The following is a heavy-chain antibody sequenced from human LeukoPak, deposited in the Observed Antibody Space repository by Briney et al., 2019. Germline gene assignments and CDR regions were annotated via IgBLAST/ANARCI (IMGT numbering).Heavy chain of an antibody. CDR1: GYTFTSYG. CDR3: ARTAFGGRLDY. Sequence: VASVKVSCKASGYTFTSYGISWVRQAPGQGLEWMGWISAYNGNTNYAQKLQGRVTMTTDTSTSTAYMELRSLSSDDTAVYYCARTAFGGRLDYWGQGTLVTVSS. CDR2: ISAYNGNT. D-gene: IGHD3-10*01. V-gene: IGHV1-18*01. J-gene: IGHJ4*02.